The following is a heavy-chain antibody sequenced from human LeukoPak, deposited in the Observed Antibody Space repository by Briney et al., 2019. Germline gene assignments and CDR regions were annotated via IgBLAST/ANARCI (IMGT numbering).Heavy chain of an antibody. J-gene: IGHJ4*02. CDR3: AIVGSGSYNY. CDR2: INPNSGGT. Sequence: ASVKVSCKASGGTFSSYAISWVRQAPVQGPEWMGWINPNSGGTNYAQKFQGRVTMTRDTSISTAYMELSRLRSDDTAVYYCAIVGSGSYNYWGQGTLVTVSS. CDR1: GGTFSSYA. V-gene: IGHV1-2*02. D-gene: IGHD3-10*01.